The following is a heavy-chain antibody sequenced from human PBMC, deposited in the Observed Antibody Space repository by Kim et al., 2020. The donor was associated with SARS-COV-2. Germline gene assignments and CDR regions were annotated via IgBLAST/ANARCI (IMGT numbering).Heavy chain of an antibody. D-gene: IGHD6-13*01. J-gene: IGHJ4*02. CDR3: AKLYSSSWYYFDY. Sequence: GGSLRLSCAASGFTFSSYAMSWVRQAPGKGLEWVSAISGSGGSTYYADSVKGRFTISRDNSKNTLYLQMNSLRAKDTAVYYCAKLYSSSWYYFDYWGQGTLVTVSS. CDR1: GFTFSSYA. CDR2: ISGSGGST. V-gene: IGHV3-23*01.